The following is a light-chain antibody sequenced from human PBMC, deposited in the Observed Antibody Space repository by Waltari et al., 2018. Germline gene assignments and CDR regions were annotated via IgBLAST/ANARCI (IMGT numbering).Light chain of an antibody. J-gene: IGLJ2*01. CDR2: EAT. CDR3: SSYTRSSTWV. Sequence: QSSLTQPASVSGSPAQSITISCTATISDVGDYKYVSWYQHHPGKAPKLMIYEATNRPSGISNRFSGSKSGNTASLTISGLQAEDEADYYCSSYTRSSTWVFGGGTKLTVL. V-gene: IGLV2-14*01. CDR1: ISDVGDYKY.